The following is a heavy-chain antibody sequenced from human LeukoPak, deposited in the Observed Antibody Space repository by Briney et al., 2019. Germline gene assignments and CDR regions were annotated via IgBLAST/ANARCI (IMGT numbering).Heavy chain of an antibody. CDR2: IYHSGST. J-gene: IGHJ4*02. Sequence: PSETLSLTRAVSGYSISSGYYWGWIRQPPGKGLEWIGSIYHSGSTYYNPSLKSRVTISVDTSKNQFSLKLSSVTAADTAVYYCARDRGYSYGYNFDYWGQGTLVTVSS. CDR3: ARDRGYSYGYNFDY. D-gene: IGHD5-18*01. CDR1: GYSISSGYY. V-gene: IGHV4-38-2*02.